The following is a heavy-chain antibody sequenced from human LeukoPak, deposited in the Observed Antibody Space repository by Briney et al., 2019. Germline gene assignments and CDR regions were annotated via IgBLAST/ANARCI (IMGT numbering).Heavy chain of an antibody. CDR2: IYPGDSDT. V-gene: IGHV5-51*01. D-gene: IGHD2-8*01. CDR1: GYSFTGYW. J-gene: IGHJ3*02. Sequence: GESLKISCKGSGYSFTGYWIGWVRQMPGKGLEWMGIIYPGDSDTRYSPSFQGQVTISADKSISTACLQWSSLKASDTAMYYCARSSMVGLGAFDIWGQGTMVTVSS. CDR3: ARSSMVGLGAFDI.